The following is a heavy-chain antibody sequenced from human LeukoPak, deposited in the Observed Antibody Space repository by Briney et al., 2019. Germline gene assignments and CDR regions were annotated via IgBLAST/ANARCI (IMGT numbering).Heavy chain of an antibody. J-gene: IGHJ4*02. CDR2: IIPIFGTA. V-gene: IGHV1-69*05. CDR1: GGTFSSYA. Sequence: SVKVSCKASGGTFSSYAISWVRQAPGQGLEWMGRIIPIFGTANYAQKFQGRVTITTDESTSTACMELSSLRSEDTAVYYCARDPNSGSYYFDYWGQGTLVTVSS. D-gene: IGHD1-26*01. CDR3: ARDPNSGSYYFDY.